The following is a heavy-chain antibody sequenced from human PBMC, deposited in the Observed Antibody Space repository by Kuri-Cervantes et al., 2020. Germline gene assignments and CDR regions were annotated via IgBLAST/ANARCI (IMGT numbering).Heavy chain of an antibody. CDR2: IYYTGST. D-gene: IGHD1-1*01. J-gene: IGHJ5*02. V-gene: IGHV4-31*03. CDR3: ARETGWFDP. CDR1: GGSISSGGYY. Sequence: LRLSCTVSGGSISSGGYYWSWIRQPPGKGLEWLGYIYYTGSTHYNPSFKSRLIISIDTSKNQFSLKLSSVTVADTAVYYCARETGWFDPWGQGALVTVSS.